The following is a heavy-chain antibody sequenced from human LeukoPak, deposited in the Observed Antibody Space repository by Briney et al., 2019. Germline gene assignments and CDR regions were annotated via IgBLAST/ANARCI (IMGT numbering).Heavy chain of an antibody. CDR1: GFTFSSYA. J-gene: IGHJ4*02. V-gene: IGHV3-23*01. D-gene: IGHD6-13*01. CDR3: AKTSSTWPSGPFDF. Sequence: GGSLRLSCAASGFTFSSYAMSWVRQAPGKGLEWVSAIGHSGDDTYYADSVKGRFTIFRDNSKNTLYLQMNSLRAEDTAVYYCAKTSSTWPSGPFDFWGQGTLVTVSP. CDR2: IGHSGDDT.